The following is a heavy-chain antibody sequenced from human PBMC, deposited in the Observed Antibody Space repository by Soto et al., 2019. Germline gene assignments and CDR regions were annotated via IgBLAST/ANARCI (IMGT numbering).Heavy chain of an antibody. J-gene: IGHJ2*01. CDR2: IWYDGSNK. CDR1: GFTFSSYG. Sequence: QVQLVESVGGVVQPGRSLRLSCAASGFTFSSYGMHWVRQAPGKGLEWVAVIWYDGSNKYYADSVKGRFTISRDNSKNTLYLQMNSLRAEDTAVYYCARGEGYYDSSGYYYDWYFDLWGRGTLVTVSS. CDR3: ARGEGYYDSSGYYYDWYFDL. D-gene: IGHD3-22*01. V-gene: IGHV3-33*01.